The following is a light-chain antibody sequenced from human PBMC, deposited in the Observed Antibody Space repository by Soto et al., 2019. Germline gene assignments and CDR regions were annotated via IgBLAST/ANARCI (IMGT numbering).Light chain of an antibody. V-gene: IGKV3-11*01. CDR3: QQHINWPLT. CDR2: EAS. Sequence: DIVLTQSPATLSLSPGERATLSCRASQTVSSSLAWYQQKPGQAPRLLIHEASNRATGIPARFSGRGSGADFTLTISSLEPEDFALYYCQQHINWPLTFGGGTKVDIK. J-gene: IGKJ4*01. CDR1: QTVSSS.